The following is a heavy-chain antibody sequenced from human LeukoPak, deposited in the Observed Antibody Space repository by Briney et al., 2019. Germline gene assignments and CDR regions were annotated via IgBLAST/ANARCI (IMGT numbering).Heavy chain of an antibody. CDR1: GGSFSGYY. V-gene: IGHV4-34*01. J-gene: IGHJ3*02. Sequence: NPSETLSLTCAVYGGSFSGYYWSWIRQPPGKGLEWTGEINHSGSTNYNPSLKSRVTISVDTSKNQFSLKLSSVTAADTAVYYCARVIRYYYGSGSYAFDIWGQGTMVTVSS. D-gene: IGHD3-10*01. CDR3: ARVIRYYYGSGSYAFDI. CDR2: INHSGST.